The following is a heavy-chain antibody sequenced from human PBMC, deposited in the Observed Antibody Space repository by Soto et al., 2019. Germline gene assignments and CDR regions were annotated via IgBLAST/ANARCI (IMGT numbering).Heavy chain of an antibody. CDR3: AKDMDLFSGVVTASTCCFGF. CDR2: ISGCGRET. Sequence: GGSLRLSCATSGFNFKNYGISWVRLAPGKGLECVPAISGCGRETYYSDSVKGRCTITRAHSKETLFLQKSSLRAEDTAIYYCAKDMDLFSGVVTASTCCFGFWRQLHLVTVSS. CDR1: GFNFKNYG. D-gene: IGHD3-3*01. V-gene: IGHV3-23*01. J-gene: IGHJ4*02.